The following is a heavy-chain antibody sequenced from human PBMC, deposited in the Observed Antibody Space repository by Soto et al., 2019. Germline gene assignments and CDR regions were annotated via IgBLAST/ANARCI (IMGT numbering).Heavy chain of an antibody. CDR2: IRSKAYGGTT. J-gene: IGHJ4*02. CDR3: TRVAEYDFWSGYDLDY. D-gene: IGHD3-3*01. Sequence: GGSLRLSCTASGFTFGDYAMSWFRQAPGKGLEWVGFIRSKAYGGTTEYAASVKGRFTISRDDSKSIAYLQMNSLKTEDTAVYYCTRVAEYDFWSGYDLDYWGQGTLVTVSS. CDR1: GFTFGDYA. V-gene: IGHV3-49*03.